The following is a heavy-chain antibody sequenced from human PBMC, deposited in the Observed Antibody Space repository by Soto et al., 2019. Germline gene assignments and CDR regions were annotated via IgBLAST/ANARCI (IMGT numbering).Heavy chain of an antibody. CDR2: TFYRSEWYY. Sequence: SQTLSLTCAISGDSVSSNSAAWNWIRQSPSTGLEWLGRTFYRSEWYYEYAESLKGRITINPDTSRNQFSLRLSAVTPEDTAVYYCTRVSSSSGKNYYYYFGMDVWGQGTTVTVFS. CDR1: GDSVSSNSAA. V-gene: IGHV6-1*01. J-gene: IGHJ6*02. CDR3: TRVSSSSGKNYYYYFGMDV. D-gene: IGHD6-6*01.